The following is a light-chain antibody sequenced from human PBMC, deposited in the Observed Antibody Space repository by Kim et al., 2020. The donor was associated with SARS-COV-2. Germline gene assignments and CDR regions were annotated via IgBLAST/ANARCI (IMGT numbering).Light chain of an antibody. CDR3: NSRDSNDNVV. Sequence: SSELTQDPAVSVALGQTARITCQGDSLRTYYATWYQHKPGQAPILVIYGKNNRPSGIPDRFSGSSSGNTASLTITGTQAGDEADYYCNSRDSNDNVVFGGGTKLTVL. CDR2: GKN. CDR1: SLRTYY. V-gene: IGLV3-19*01. J-gene: IGLJ2*01.